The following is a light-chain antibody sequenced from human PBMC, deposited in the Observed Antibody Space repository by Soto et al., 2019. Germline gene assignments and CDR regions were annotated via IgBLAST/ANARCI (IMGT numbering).Light chain of an antibody. J-gene: IGKJ1*01. Sequence: EIVLTQSPGTLSLSPGERATLSCRASQSVSTSYLAWYQQKPGQAPRLLIYGASSRATGIPDRFSGSGSGTDFTLTFNRLEPEDFAVYYCQQYGSSQAFGQGTKVEIK. CDR2: GAS. CDR3: QQYGSSQA. V-gene: IGKV3-20*01. CDR1: QSVSTSY.